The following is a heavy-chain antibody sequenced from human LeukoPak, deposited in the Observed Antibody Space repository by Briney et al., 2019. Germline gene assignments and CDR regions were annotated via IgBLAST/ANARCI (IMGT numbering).Heavy chain of an antibody. Sequence: GASVKVSCKASGYTFTGYYMHWVRQATGQGLEWIGWINPNSGGTNYAQKFQGRVNMTRDTSISTAYMELSRLRYDDTAVYYCARDERDGYNKRSFDYWGQGTLVTVSS. CDR1: GYTFTGYY. V-gene: IGHV1-2*02. J-gene: IGHJ4*02. CDR3: ARDERDGYNKRSFDY. D-gene: IGHD5-24*01. CDR2: INPNSGGT.